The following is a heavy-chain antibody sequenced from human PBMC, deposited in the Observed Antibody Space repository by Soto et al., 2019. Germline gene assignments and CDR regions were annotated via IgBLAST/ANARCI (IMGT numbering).Heavy chain of an antibody. Sequence: GGSLRLSCAASGFTFDDYAMHWVRQAPGEGLEWVSGISWNSGRIDYADSVKGRFTISRDNAKNSLYLQMNSLRAEDTALYYCANIGTYWSGYTYGDFDFWGQGTLVTVSS. V-gene: IGHV3-9*01. J-gene: IGHJ4*02. D-gene: IGHD5-18*01. CDR2: ISWNSGRI. CDR1: GFTFDDYA. CDR3: ANIGTYWSGYTYGDFDF.